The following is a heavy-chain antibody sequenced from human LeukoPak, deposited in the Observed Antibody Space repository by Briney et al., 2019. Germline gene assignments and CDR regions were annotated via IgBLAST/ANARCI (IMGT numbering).Heavy chain of an antibody. CDR2: IRGSGGST. D-gene: IGHD5-12*01. J-gene: IGHJ4*02. Sequence: GGSLRLSCAASIFTLSSYAMSWVRQAPGKGLDWVSTIRGSGGSTYYADSVKGRFTISRDNSKNTLYLQMNSLRAEDTAVYYCAKEGGYSGYDYPDYWGQGTLVTVSS. CDR1: IFTLSSYA. CDR3: AKEGGYSGYDYPDY. V-gene: IGHV3-23*01.